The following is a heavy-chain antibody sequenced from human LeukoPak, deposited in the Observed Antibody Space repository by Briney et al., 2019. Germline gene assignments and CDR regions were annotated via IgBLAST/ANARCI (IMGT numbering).Heavy chain of an antibody. J-gene: IGHJ4*02. CDR2: IYHSGST. CDR1: GGSISSGGYY. CDR3: ARDRIYYYDSSGFDY. Sequence: SQTLSLTCTVSGGSISSGGYYWSWIRQPPGKGLEWIGYIYHSGSTYYNPSLKSRVTISVDRSKNQFSLKLSSVTAADTAVYYCARDRIYYYDSSGFDYWGQGTLVTVSS. D-gene: IGHD3-22*01. V-gene: IGHV4-30-2*01.